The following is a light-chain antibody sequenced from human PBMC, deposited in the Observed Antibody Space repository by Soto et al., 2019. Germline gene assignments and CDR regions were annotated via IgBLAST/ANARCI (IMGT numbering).Light chain of an antibody. CDR2: CAS. CDR3: QQYNNWTPYT. CDR1: QGVSSN. V-gene: IGKV3-15*01. Sequence: EIVMTQSPGTLSASPGERATLSCRASQGVSSNLAWYQQKPGQAPRLLIYCASTRAAGIPARFSGSGSGTEFTFTISSLQSEDFAVYYCQQYNNWTPYTFGQGTKLEIK. J-gene: IGKJ2*01.